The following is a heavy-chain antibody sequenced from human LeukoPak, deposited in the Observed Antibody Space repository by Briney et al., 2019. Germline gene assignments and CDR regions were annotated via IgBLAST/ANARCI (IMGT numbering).Heavy chain of an antibody. CDR3: ASLYSSSLTGGYFDY. CDR2: IYHSGST. J-gene: IGHJ4*02. CDR1: GGSISSGGYY. D-gene: IGHD6-6*01. Sequence: PSETLSLTCTVSGGSISSGGYYWSWIRQPPGKGLEWIGYIYHSGSTYYNPSLKSRVTISVDRSKNQFSLKLSSVTAADTAVYYCASLYSSSLTGGYFDYWGQGTLVTVSS. V-gene: IGHV4-30-2*01.